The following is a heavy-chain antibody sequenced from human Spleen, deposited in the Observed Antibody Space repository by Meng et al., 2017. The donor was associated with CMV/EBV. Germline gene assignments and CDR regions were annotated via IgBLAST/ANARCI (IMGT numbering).Heavy chain of an antibody. CDR3: AKDLDSSGYYSNWLDP. Sequence: GESLKISCAASGFTFSTYAMNWVRQAPGKGLEWVSLIDTGGSSTYYADSVKGRFTISRDNSKNTLYLQINSLRAEDTAVYYCAKDLDSSGYYSNWLDPWGQGTLVTVSS. J-gene: IGHJ5*02. CDR2: IDTGGSST. V-gene: IGHV3-23*03. CDR1: GFTFSTYA. D-gene: IGHD3-22*01.